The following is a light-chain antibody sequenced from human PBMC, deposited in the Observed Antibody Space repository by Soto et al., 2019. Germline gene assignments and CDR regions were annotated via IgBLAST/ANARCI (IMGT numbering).Light chain of an antibody. V-gene: IGKV3-20*01. CDR3: QQYGSSGT. CDR2: GAS. J-gene: IGKJ1*01. CDR1: QSFSSSY. Sequence: EIVLTQSPGTLSLSPGERATLSCRASQSFSSSYVAWYQQKPGQSPRLLIYGASSRATGIPDRFSGSGSGTDFPLTISRPEPEDFAVYYCQQYGSSGTFGQGTKVDIK.